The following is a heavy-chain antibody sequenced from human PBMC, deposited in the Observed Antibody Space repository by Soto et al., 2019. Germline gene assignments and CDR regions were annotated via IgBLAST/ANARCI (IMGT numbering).Heavy chain of an antibody. Sequence: HPGGSLRLSCAASGFTFSGSAMHWVRQASGKGLEWVGRIRSKTNSYATAYAASVKGRFTISRDDSKNTAYLQMNSLKTEDTAVYYCTRDPRNYYDSSGSANWFDPWGQGTLVTVS. CDR2: IRSKTNSYAT. CDR1: GFTFSGSA. V-gene: IGHV3-73*01. J-gene: IGHJ5*02. CDR3: TRDPRNYYDSSGSANWFDP. D-gene: IGHD3-22*01.